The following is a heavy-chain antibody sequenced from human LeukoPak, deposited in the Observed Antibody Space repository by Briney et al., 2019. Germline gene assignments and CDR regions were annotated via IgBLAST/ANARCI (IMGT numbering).Heavy chain of an antibody. CDR2: ISSSSSYT. CDR3: ARNIGYGGTSGYCDL. D-gene: IGHD4-23*01. Sequence: GGSLRLSCAASGFTFSDYYMSWIRQAPGKGLEWVSYISSSSSYTNYADSAKGRFTISRDNAKNSLYLQMNSLRAEDTAVYYCARNIGYGGTSGYCDLWGRGTLCTVSS. J-gene: IGHJ2*01. V-gene: IGHV3-11*03. CDR1: GFTFSDYY.